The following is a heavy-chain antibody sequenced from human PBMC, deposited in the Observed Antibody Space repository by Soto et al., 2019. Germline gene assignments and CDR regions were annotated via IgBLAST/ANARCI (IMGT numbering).Heavy chain of an antibody. CDR1: GGSFSGYY. Sequence: SSETLSLTCAVYGGSFSGYYWSWICQPPGKGLEWIGEINHSGSTNYNPSLKSRVTISVDTSKNQFSLKLSSVTAADTAVYYCARGVPVVVTAITSNWFDPWGQGTLVTVSS. V-gene: IGHV4-34*01. CDR2: INHSGST. CDR3: ARGVPVVVTAITSNWFDP. J-gene: IGHJ5*02. D-gene: IGHD2-21*02.